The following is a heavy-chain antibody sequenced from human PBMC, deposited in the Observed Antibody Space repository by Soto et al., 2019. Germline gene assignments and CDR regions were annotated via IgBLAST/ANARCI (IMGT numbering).Heavy chain of an antibody. CDR2: IDDSERT. J-gene: IGHJ4*02. D-gene: IGHD3-22*01. V-gene: IGHV4-59*01. CDR1: GSSIRSYY. CDR3: ARKGYYDRSGYSGTFDY. Sequence: WESLSLTCSVSGSSIRSYYWSWIPQPQGKGLEWIGYIDDSERTNYNPSLKSRVAISVDTSKNQFSLKVRSVTAADTAIYYCARKGYYDRSGYSGTFDYWGQGTMVTVSS.